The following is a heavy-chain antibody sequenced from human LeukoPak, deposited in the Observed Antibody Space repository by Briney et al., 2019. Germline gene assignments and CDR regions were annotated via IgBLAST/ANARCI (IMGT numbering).Heavy chain of an antibody. Sequence: GGSLRLSCAASGFTFSSYAMSWVRQAPGKGLEWVSVIYSGGSTYYADSVKGRFTISRDNSKNTLYLQMNSLRAEDTAVYYCARLSYGDPPLDYWGQGTLVTVSS. CDR1: GFTFSSYA. J-gene: IGHJ4*02. D-gene: IGHD4-17*01. CDR2: IYSGGST. V-gene: IGHV3-53*01. CDR3: ARLSYGDPPLDY.